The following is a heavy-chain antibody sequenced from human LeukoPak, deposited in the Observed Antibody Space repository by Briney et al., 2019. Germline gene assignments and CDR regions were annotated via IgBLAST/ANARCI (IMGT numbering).Heavy chain of an antibody. J-gene: IGHJ4*02. CDR1: GGSVSSGSYY. CDR2: IYYSGST. V-gene: IGHV4-61*01. CDR3: ARVGYSGLIGY. Sequence: PSETLSLTCTVSGGSVSSGSYYWSWIRQPPGKGLEWIGYIYYSGSTNYNPSLKSRVTISVDTSKNQFSLKLSSVTAADTAVYYCARVGYSGLIGYWGQGTLVTVSS. D-gene: IGHD5-12*01.